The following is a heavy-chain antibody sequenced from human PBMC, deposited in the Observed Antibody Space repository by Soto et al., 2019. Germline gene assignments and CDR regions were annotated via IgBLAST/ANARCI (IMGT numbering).Heavy chain of an antibody. J-gene: IGHJ6*01. V-gene: IGHV1-8*01. CDR2: MNPESGNT. D-gene: IGHD2-8*02. CDR1: GYTFTTYD. Sequence: QVQLVQSGAEVRKPGASVKVSCKASGYTFTTYDIHRVRQATGQGREWRGWMNPESGNTDYAQKFQGRDTMTRNTTTKTAFMELTGLTSADTAVYYCARCQYCDRMAVWGQGQRVTVSS. CDR3: ARCQYCDRMAV.